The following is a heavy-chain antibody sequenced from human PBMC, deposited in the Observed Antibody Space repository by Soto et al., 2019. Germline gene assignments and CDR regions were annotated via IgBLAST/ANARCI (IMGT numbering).Heavy chain of an antibody. V-gene: IGHV3-33*01. CDR1: GFTFSSYG. CDR3: ARDSYPYYDILTGPPGMDV. Sequence: QVQLVESGGGVVQPGRSLRLSCAASGFTFSSYGMHWVRQAPGKGLEWVAVIWYDGSNKYYADSVKGRFTISRDNSKNTLYLQMNSLRAEDTAVYYCARDSYPYYDILTGPPGMDVWGQGTTVTVSS. J-gene: IGHJ6*02. CDR2: IWYDGSNK. D-gene: IGHD3-9*01.